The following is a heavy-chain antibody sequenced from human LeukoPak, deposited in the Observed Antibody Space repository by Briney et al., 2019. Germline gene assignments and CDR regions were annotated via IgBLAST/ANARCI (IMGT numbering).Heavy chain of an antibody. Sequence: PSETLSLTCTVSGGSISSSSYYWGWIRQPPGKGLEWIGSIYYRGSTYYNPSLKSRVTISVDTSKNQFSLKLSSVTAADTALYYCARCGPYYYYYYMDVWGKGTTVTVSS. CDR1: GGSISSSSYY. V-gene: IGHV4-39*07. CDR3: ARCGPYYYYYYMDV. J-gene: IGHJ6*03. CDR2: IYYRGST.